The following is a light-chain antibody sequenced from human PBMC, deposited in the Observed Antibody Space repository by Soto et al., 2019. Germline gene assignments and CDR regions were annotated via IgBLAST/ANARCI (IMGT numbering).Light chain of an antibody. CDR2: GAS. CDR1: QNLRSS. J-gene: IGKJ1*01. CDR3: QQYNIWPQT. V-gene: IGKV3-15*01. Sequence: VMTQSPATLSVSPGERATLSCRASQNLRSSLAWYQQKPGQAPRLLIYGASTRATGIPARFSGSGSGTEFTLTITSMQSEAFAVYFCQQYNIWPQTFGQGTKVDIK.